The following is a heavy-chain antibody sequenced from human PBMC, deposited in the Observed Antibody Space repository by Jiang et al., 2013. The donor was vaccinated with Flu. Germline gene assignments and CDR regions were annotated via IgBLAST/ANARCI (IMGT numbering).Heavy chain of an antibody. CDR1: GYTFTGYY. CDR2: INPNSGGT. CDR3: ARGEDYDILTGSYYYYGMDV. J-gene: IGHJ6*02. V-gene: IGHV1-2*04. D-gene: IGHD3-9*01. Sequence: GAEVKKPGASVKVSCKASGYTFTGYYMHWVRQAPGQGLEWMGWINPNSGGTNYAQKFQGWVTMTRDTSISTAYMELSRLRSDDTAVYYCARGEDYDILTGSYYYYGMDVWGQGTTVTVSS.